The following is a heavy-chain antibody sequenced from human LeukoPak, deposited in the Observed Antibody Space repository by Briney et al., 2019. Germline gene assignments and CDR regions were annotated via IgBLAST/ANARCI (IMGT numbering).Heavy chain of an antibody. V-gene: IGHV3-49*04. CDR1: GFTFGDFA. CDR3: TRDPRFYDFWSEDYYYYMDV. J-gene: IGHJ6*03. Sequence: GSLRLSCTGSGFTFGDFAMSWVRQAPGKGLEWVGFIRSKAYGGTTEYAASVKGRFTISRDDSKSIAYLQMNSLKTEDTAVYHCTRDPRFYDFWSEDYYYYMDVWGKGTTVTVSS. D-gene: IGHD3-3*01. CDR2: IRSKAYGGTT.